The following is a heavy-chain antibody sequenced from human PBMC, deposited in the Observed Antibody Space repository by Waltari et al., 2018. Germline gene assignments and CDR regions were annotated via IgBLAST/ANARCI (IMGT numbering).Heavy chain of an antibody. J-gene: IGHJ4*02. Sequence: DVQLVESGGDLVHPGGSLRLSCAASGFTVSTTHMSWVRQAPGKGLELVSIIYPAGSTYNADSVMGRFTISRDISQNTVHLQMNNLRPEDTAIYYCARARDEYTAMVFFDHWGQGTLVNVSS. CDR3: ARARDEYTAMVFFDH. D-gene: IGHD5-18*01. V-gene: IGHV3-66*02. CDR1: GFTVSTTH. CDR2: IYPAGST.